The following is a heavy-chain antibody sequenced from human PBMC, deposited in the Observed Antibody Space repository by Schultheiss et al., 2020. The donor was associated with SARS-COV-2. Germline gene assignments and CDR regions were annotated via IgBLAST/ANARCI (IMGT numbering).Heavy chain of an antibody. Sequence: SETLSLTCTVSGASVSSNNYYWSWIRQPPGKGLEWIGYIYYSGNTNYNPSLKSRVTISVDTSKNQFSLKLSSVTAADTAVYYCARKPNYYDSSGYYFGAFDIWGQGTMVTVSS. CDR2: IYYSGNT. CDR1: GASVSSNNYY. D-gene: IGHD3-22*01. V-gene: IGHV4-61*01. CDR3: ARKPNYYDSSGYYFGAFDI. J-gene: IGHJ3*02.